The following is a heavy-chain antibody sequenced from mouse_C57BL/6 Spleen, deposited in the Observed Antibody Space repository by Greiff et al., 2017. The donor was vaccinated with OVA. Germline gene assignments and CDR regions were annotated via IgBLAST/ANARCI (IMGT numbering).Heavy chain of an antibody. D-gene: IGHD1-1*02. V-gene: IGHV1-7*01. J-gene: IGHJ4*01. CDR2: INPSSGYT. Sequence: QVHVKQSGAELVKPGASVKLSCKASGYTFTSYWMHWVKQRPGQGLEWIGYINPSSGYTKYNEKFKDKATLTADKSSSTAYMQLSSLTYEDSADYCSARDHGGDWGTGTSVTVS. CDR1: GYTFTSYW. CDR3: ARDHGGD.